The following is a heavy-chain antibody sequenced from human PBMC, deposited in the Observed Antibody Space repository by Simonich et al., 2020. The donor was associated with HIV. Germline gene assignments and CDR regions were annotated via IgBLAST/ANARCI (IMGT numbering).Heavy chain of an antibody. Sequence: HLQLQESGPGLVKPSETLSLTCTVSAGSITRSSYYWGWIRQPPGKGLEWIASIYYSGSTNYNPSLKSRVTISLDTSKNQFSLKLSSVTAADTAVYYCARQNEHSIAAAGIGWFDPWGQGTLVTVSS. CDR1: AGSITRSSYY. D-gene: IGHD6-13*01. J-gene: IGHJ5*02. V-gene: IGHV4-39*01. CDR2: IYYSGST. CDR3: ARQNEHSIAAAGIGWFDP.